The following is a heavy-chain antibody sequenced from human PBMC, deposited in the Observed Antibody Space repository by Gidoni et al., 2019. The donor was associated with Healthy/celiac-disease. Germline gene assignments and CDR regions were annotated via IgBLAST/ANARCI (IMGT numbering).Heavy chain of an antibody. J-gene: IGHJ5*02. CDR3: AHIRSWFRELLSDEIVWFDP. D-gene: IGHD3-10*01. CDR1: GFSLSTSGVG. V-gene: IGHV2-5*02. Sequence: QITLKESGPTLVKPTQTLTLTCTFSGFSLSTSGVGVGWIRQPPGKALEWLALIYWDDDKRYSPSLKSRLTITKDTSKNQVVLTMTNMDPVDTATYYCAHIRSWFRELLSDEIVWFDPWGQGTLVTVSS. CDR2: IYWDDDK.